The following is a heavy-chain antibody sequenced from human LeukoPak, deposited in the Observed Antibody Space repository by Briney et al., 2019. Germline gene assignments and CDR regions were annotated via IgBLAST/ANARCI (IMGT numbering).Heavy chain of an antibody. V-gene: IGHV3-30*03. CDR2: ISYDGINQ. CDR1: RFTFISYS. D-gene: IGHD1/OR15-1a*01. CDR3: TLTTFGVVYYFDY. Sequence: GGSLRLSCAASRFTFISYSMHWVRQAPGKGLEWVALISYDGINQYYADSVKGRFIISRDNSKNTLYLQLNSLRLEDTAVYYCTLTTFGVVYYFDYWGQGTLVTVSS. J-gene: IGHJ4*02.